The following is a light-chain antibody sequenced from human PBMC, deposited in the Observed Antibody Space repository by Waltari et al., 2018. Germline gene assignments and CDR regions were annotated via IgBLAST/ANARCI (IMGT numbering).Light chain of an antibody. Sequence: QSALTQPASVSGSPGQSITISCTGTSSDVDSYILFSWYQQHPGTAPKLIIFEANKRPSGVSNRFSGSKSGNTASLTISGLQAEDEADYHCCPYADNRNWVFGGGTKLTVL. CDR1: SSDVDSYIL. CDR2: EAN. V-gene: IGLV2-23*01. CDR3: CPYADNRNWV. J-gene: IGLJ3*02.